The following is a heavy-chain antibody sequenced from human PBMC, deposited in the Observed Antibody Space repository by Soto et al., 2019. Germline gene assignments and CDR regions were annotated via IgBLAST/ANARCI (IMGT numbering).Heavy chain of an antibody. D-gene: IGHD3-3*01. CDR3: ATKDYDFWSGYQYYYYYGMDV. Sequence: ASVKVSCKVSGYTLTELSMHWVRQAPGKGLEWMGGFDPEDGETIYAQKFQGRVTMTEDTSTDTAYMELSSLRSEDTAVYYCATKDYDFWSGYQYYYYYGMDVWGQGTTVTVSS. CDR1: GYTLTELS. CDR2: FDPEDGET. V-gene: IGHV1-24*01. J-gene: IGHJ6*02.